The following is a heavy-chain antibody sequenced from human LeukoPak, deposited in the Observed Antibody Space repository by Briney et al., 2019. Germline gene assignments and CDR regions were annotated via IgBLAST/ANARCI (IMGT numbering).Heavy chain of an antibody. CDR2: ISYDGSNK. CDR1: GFTFSSHG. V-gene: IGHV3-30*03. J-gene: IGHJ4*02. D-gene: IGHD4-17*01. CDR3: ARGSPLYGDYVGY. Sequence: GGSLRLSCAAAGFTFSSHGMHWVRQAPGKGLEWVAVISYDGSNKYYADSVKGRFTISRDNSKNTLYLQMNSLRAEDTAVYYCARGSPLYGDYVGYWGQGTLVTVSS.